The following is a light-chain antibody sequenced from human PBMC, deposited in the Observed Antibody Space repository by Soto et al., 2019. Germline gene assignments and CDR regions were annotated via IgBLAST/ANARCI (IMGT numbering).Light chain of an antibody. Sequence: EIVLTQSPGTLSVSPGERATLSCRASQSVSSNLAWYQQKPGQAPRLLIYGASTRATGIPARFSGSGSGTEFTLTISRLEPEDFAVYYCQQYDSSPKTFGQGTKVDIK. V-gene: IGKV3-20*01. CDR1: QSVSSN. CDR2: GAS. J-gene: IGKJ1*01. CDR3: QQYDSSPKT.